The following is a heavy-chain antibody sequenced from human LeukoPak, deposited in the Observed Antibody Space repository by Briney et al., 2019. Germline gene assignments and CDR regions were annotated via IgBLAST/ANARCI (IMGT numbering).Heavy chain of an antibody. CDR3: AKGDYYDSSGYYYYFDY. D-gene: IGHD3-22*01. J-gene: IGHJ4*02. CDR1: GFTFSSYG. CDR2: IRYDGSNK. V-gene: IGHV3-30*02. Sequence: GGSLRLSCAASGFTFSSYGMHWVRQAPGKGLEWVAFIRYDGSNKYYADSVKGRFTIPRDNSKNTLYLQMNSLRAEDTAVYYCAKGDYYDSSGYYYYFDYWGQGTLVTVSS.